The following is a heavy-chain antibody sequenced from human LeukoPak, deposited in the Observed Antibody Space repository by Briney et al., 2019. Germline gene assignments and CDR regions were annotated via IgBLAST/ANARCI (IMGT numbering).Heavy chain of an antibody. D-gene: IGHD2/OR15-2a*01. CDR3: ARSNYDSTTFYYHLDL. CDR1: GFTFSSYW. CDR2: VDVHGQGT. V-gene: IGHV3-74*01. J-gene: IGHJ5*02. Sequence: GGSLRLSCAASGFTFSSYWMHWVRQAPGKGPVWVSRVDVHGQGTAYADSVKGRFTISRDNAKNTLSLQMYSLSAEDTAVYYCARSNYDSTTFYYHLDLWGQGTLVTVSS.